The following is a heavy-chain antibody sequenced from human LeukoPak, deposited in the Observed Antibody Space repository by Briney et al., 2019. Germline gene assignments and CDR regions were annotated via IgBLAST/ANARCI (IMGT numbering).Heavy chain of an antibody. CDR1: GYTFTGYY. CDR2: INPNSGGT. CDR3: ARGGAGVRYFDWLTNSNWFDP. Sequence: ASVKVSCKASGYTFTGYYIHWVRRAPGEGLEWMGWINPNSGGTKYAQKFQGRVTMTRDTSISTAYMELSRLRSDDTAVYYCARGGAGVRYFDWLTNSNWFDPWGQGTLVTVSS. V-gene: IGHV1-2*02. J-gene: IGHJ5*02. D-gene: IGHD3-9*01.